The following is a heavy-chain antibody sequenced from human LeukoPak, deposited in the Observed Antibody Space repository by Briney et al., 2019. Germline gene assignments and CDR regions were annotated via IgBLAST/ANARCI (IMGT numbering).Heavy chain of an antibody. V-gene: IGHV4-34*01. CDR1: GGSFSGYA. Sequence: SETLSLTCGVNGGSFSGYALSWVRQPPGKGLEWIGEINDGGDTNYNPSLKSRVTMSVDTSKNQFSLTVTSVTAADTAVYYCARGLGWKVATMGLFFMDVWGEGTTVTVSS. CDR3: ARGLGWKVATMGLFFMDV. J-gene: IGHJ6*03. CDR2: INDGGDT. D-gene: IGHD5-24*01.